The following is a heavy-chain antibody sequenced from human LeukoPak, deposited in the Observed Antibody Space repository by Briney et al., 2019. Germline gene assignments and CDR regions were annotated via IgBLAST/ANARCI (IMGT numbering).Heavy chain of an antibody. V-gene: IGHV4-59*01. Sequence: SETLSLTCTVPGGSISSYYWSWIRQPPGKGLEWIGYIYYSGSTNYNPSLKSRVTISVDTSKNQFSLKLSSVTAADTAVYYCARTRGKTPFDYWGQGTLVTVSS. CDR1: GGSISSYY. D-gene: IGHD3-10*01. CDR2: IYYSGST. J-gene: IGHJ4*02. CDR3: ARTRGKTPFDY.